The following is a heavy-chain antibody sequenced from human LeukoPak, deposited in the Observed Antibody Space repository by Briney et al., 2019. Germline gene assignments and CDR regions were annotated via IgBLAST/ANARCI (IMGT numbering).Heavy chain of an antibody. J-gene: IGHJ6*02. Sequence: GGSLRPSCAASGFTFSSYGMHWVRQAPGKGLEWVAVISYDGSNKYYADSVKGRFTISRDNSKNTLYLQMNSLRAEDTAVYYCAKGAKVRSSPRNYYYYGMDVWGQGTTVTVSS. V-gene: IGHV3-30*18. CDR1: GFTFSSYG. CDR2: ISYDGSNK. CDR3: AKGAKVRSSPRNYYYYGMDV. D-gene: IGHD6-13*01.